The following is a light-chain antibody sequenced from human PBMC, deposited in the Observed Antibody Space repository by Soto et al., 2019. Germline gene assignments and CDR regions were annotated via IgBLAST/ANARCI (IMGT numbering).Light chain of an antibody. J-gene: IGKJ1*01. CDR2: AAS. V-gene: IGKV1-27*01. CDR3: QEYNSAPLT. Sequence: DIPMTQSPSSLSASVGDRVTITCRASQGISYYLAWYQQKPGKVPKLLIYAASTLQSGVPSRFSGSGSGTGFTLTISSLQPEDVATYYCQEYNSAPLTFGQGTKVEIK. CDR1: QGISYY.